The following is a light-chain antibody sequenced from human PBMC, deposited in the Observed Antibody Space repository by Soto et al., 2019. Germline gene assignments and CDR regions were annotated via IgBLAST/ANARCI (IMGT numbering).Light chain of an antibody. J-gene: IGKJ4*01. CDR2: GAS. V-gene: IGKV1-39*01. CDR3: QQTYATPLT. CDR1: QSMSTY. Sequence: DIQMTQSPSSLSASVVDRVTITCRASQSMSTYVNWYQQRPGKAPKLLIYGASSLQSGVPSRFSGSGSGTDFTLTISSLQREDFATYSCQQTYATPLTFGGGTKVDIK.